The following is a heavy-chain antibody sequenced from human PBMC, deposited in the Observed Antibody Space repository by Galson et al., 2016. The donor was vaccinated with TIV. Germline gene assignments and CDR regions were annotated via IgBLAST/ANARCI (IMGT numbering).Heavy chain of an antibody. CDR2: IDYDGTNT. J-gene: IGHJ4*02. CDR1: GFTFSTAW. CDR3: ARDLGYDSRGYYPGY. V-gene: IGHV3-74*01. D-gene: IGHD3-22*01. Sequence: SLRLSCAASGFTFSTAWMRWVRQTPGKGLVWVSLIDYDGTNTNYADSVKGRFTISRDNSKKMLYLQMNSLRAEDTAVYYCARDLGYDSRGYYPGYWGQGTLVTVSS.